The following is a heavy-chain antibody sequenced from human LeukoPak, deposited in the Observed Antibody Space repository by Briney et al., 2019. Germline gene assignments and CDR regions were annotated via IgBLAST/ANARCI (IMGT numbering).Heavy chain of an antibody. CDR3: ARDDSGWYLWYFDL. Sequence: ASVKVSCKASGYTFTSYGISWVRQAPGQGLEWMGWISAYNGNTNYAQKLQGRVTMTTDTYTSTAYMELRSLRPDDTAVYYCARDDSGWYLWYFDLWGRGTLVIVTS. CDR1: GYTFTSYG. J-gene: IGHJ2*01. CDR2: ISAYNGNT. V-gene: IGHV1-18*04. D-gene: IGHD6-19*01.